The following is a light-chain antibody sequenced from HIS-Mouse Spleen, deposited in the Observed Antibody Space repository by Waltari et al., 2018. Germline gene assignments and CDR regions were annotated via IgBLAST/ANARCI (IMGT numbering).Light chain of an antibody. CDR2: EGS. J-gene: IGLJ3*02. Sequence: QSALTQPASVSASPGQSITISCTGTSRDVGSYTLVSWYQQHPGKAPKLMIYEGSKRPSGVSNRFSGSKSGNTASLTISGLQAEDEADYYCCSYAGSSTWVFGGGTKLTVL. CDR1: SRDVGSYTL. CDR3: CSYAGSSTWV. V-gene: IGLV2-23*01.